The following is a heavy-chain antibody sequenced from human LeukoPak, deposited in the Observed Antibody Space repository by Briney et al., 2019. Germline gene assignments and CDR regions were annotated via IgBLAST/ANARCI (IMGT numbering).Heavy chain of an antibody. D-gene: IGHD5-18*01. CDR1: GGTFSCYA. CDR2: IIPIFGTA. V-gene: IGHV1-69*13. Sequence: SVKVSCKASGGTFSCYAISWVRQAPGQGLEWMGGIIPIFGTANYAQKFQGRVTITADESTSTAYMELSSLRSEDTAVYYCARGAGAVVDTAMVFDYWGQGTLVTVSS. J-gene: IGHJ4*02. CDR3: ARGAGAVVDTAMVFDY.